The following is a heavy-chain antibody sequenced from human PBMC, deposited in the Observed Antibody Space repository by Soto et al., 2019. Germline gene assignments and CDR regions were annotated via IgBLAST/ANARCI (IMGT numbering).Heavy chain of an antibody. CDR1: GGSISSYY. CDR3: ARGSDWFDP. J-gene: IGHJ5*02. CDR2: IYYSGSN. Sequence: QVQLQESGPGLVKPSEALSLTCTVSGGSISSYYWSWIRQPPGKGLEWIGYIYYSGSNNYNPSLKSRVTISVDTAMSQFSLKLSSVTAADTAVYYCARGSDWFDPWGQGTLVTVSS. V-gene: IGHV4-59*01.